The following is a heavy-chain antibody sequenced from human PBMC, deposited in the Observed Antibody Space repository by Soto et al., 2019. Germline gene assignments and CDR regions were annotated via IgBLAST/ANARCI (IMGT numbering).Heavy chain of an antibody. CDR3: ARLYGDYEYYFDY. CDR2: IYYSGST. Sequence: SETLSLTCTVSGGSISSYYWSWIRQPPGKGLEWIGYIYYSGSTNYNPSLKSRVTISVDTSKNQFSLKLSSVTAADTAVYYCARLYGDYEYYFDYWGQGTLVTVSS. D-gene: IGHD4-17*01. CDR1: GGSISSYY. J-gene: IGHJ4*02. V-gene: IGHV4-59*08.